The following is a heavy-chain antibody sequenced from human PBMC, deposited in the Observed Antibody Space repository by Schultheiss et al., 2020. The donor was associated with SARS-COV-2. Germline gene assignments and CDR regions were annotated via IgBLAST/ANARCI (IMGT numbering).Heavy chain of an antibody. CDR3: ANGDIVLMVYAIPPGEAFDI. D-gene: IGHD2-8*01. CDR1: GFTFSSYW. CDR2: ISYDGSNK. V-gene: IGHV3-30*01. J-gene: IGHJ3*02. Sequence: GESLKISCAASGFTFSSYWMHWVRQAPGKGLEWVAVISYDGSNKYYADSVKGRFTIARDNSKNTLYLQMNSLRAEDTAVYYCANGDIVLMVYAIPPGEAFDIWGQGTMVTVSS.